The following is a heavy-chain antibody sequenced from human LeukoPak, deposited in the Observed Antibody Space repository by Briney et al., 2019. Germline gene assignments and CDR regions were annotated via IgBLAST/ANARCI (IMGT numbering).Heavy chain of an antibody. V-gene: IGHV4-34*01. CDR1: GGSFSGYY. CDR2: INHSGST. CDR3: ARPRYGGSYSGVYNWFDP. D-gene: IGHD1-26*01. J-gene: IGHJ5*02. Sequence: PSETLSLTCAVYGGSFSGYYWSWIRQPPGKGLEWIGEINHSGSTNYNPSLKSRVTVSVDTSKNQFSLKLSSVTAADTAVYYCARPRYGGSYSGVYNWFDPWGQGTLVTVSS.